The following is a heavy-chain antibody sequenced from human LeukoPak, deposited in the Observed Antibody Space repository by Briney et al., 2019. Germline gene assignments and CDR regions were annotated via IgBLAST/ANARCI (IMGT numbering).Heavy chain of an antibody. J-gene: IGHJ4*02. Sequence: ASVKVSCKASGCTFTGYYMHWVRQAPGQGLEWMGWINPNSGGTNYAQKFQGRVTMTRDTSISTAYMELSRLRSDDTAVYYCARDLHYDSSGYWGYWGQGTLVIVSS. D-gene: IGHD3-22*01. CDR2: INPNSGGT. CDR3: ARDLHYDSSGYWGY. V-gene: IGHV1-2*02. CDR1: GCTFTGYY.